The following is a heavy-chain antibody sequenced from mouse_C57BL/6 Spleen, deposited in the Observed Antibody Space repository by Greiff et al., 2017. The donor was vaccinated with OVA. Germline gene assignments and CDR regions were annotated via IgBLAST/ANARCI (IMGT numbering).Heavy chain of an antibody. J-gene: IGHJ1*03. CDR1: GYAFSSSW. D-gene: IGHD1-1*01. CDR3: ARSDYYGSSYWYFDV. Sequence: VQLQESGPELVKPGASVKISCKASGYAFSSSWMNWVKQRPGKGLEWIGRIYPGDGDTNYNGKFKGKATLTADKSSSTAYMQLSSLTSEDSAVYCCARSDYYGSSYWYFDVWGTGTTVTVSS. CDR2: IYPGDGDT. V-gene: IGHV1-82*01.